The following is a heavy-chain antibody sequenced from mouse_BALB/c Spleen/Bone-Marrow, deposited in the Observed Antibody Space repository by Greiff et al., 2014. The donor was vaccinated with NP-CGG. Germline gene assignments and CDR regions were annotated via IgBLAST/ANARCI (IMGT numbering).Heavy chain of an antibody. V-gene: IGHV14-3*02. J-gene: IGHJ3*01. CDR3: ATYCYGSSWGFAY. D-gene: IGHD1-1*01. CDR2: IDPANGNT. CDR1: GFNIKDTY. Sequence: EVQLQQSGAELVKPGASVKLSCTASGFNIKDTYMHWVKQRPEQGLEWIGRIDPANGNTKYDPKFQGKATITADTSSNTAYLQLRSLTSEDTAVYYCATYCYGSSWGFAYWGQGTLVTVSA.